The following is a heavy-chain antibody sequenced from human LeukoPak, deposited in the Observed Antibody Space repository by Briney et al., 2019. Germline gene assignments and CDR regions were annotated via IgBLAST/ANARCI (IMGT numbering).Heavy chain of an antibody. Sequence: SETLSLTCTVSGGSISSSSYYWGWIRQPPGKGLEWIGRIYTSGSTNYNPSLKSRVTMSVDTSKNQFSLKLSSVTAADTAVYYCAAQSGYSYVPFDYWGQGTLVTVSS. J-gene: IGHJ4*02. CDR3: AAQSGYSYVPFDY. CDR1: GGSISSSSYY. D-gene: IGHD5-18*01. CDR2: IYTSGST. V-gene: IGHV4-39*07.